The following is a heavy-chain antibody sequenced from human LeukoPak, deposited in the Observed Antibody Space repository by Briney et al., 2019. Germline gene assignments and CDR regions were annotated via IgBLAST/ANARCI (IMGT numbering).Heavy chain of an antibody. CDR3: AREPSGSGGYDY. J-gene: IGHJ4*02. Sequence: ASVKVSCKASGFTFSGYYMHWVRQAPGQGLEWMAWISPNSGGTNYVQKFQGRVTVTKDTSISTDYMEISGLTSDDTALYYCAREPSGSGGYDYWGQGALVTVSS. D-gene: IGHD3-10*01. V-gene: IGHV1-2*02. CDR1: GFTFSGYY. CDR2: ISPNSGGT.